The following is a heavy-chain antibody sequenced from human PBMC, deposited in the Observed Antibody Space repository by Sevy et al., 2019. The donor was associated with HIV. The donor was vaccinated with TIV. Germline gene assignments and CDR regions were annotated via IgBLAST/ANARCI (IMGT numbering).Heavy chain of an antibody. D-gene: IGHD3-3*01. CDR1: GFIFTDYW. V-gene: IGHV3-7*01. CDR3: SREVGGFNWRPYYFDS. CDR2: IKQDQSEK. J-gene: IGHJ4*02. Sequence: GGSLRLSCETSGFIFTDYWMSWVRQIPGKGLEWVATIKQDQSEKYYVDSVKGRFAISRDSAKKSVSRQMNGLRAEDKALYYCSREVGGFNWRPYYFDSWGQGTLVTVSS.